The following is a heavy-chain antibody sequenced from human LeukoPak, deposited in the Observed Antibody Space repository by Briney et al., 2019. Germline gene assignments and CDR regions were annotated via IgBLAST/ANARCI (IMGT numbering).Heavy chain of an antibody. CDR2: IYTSGST. Sequence: PSETLSLTCTVSGGSISSGSYYWSWIRQPAGKGLEWIGRIYTSGSTNYNPSLKSRVTISVDTSKNRFSLKLSSVTAADTAVYYCARTNYADSPDAFDIWGQGTMVTVSS. J-gene: IGHJ3*02. D-gene: IGHD1-7*01. V-gene: IGHV4-61*02. CDR1: GGSISSGSYY. CDR3: ARTNYADSPDAFDI.